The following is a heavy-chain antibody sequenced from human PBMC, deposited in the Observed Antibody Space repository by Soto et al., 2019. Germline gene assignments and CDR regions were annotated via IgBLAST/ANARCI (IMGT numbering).Heavy chain of an antibody. CDR1: GFTFTTYS. Sequence: KPGGSLRLSCAASGFTFTTYSLTWVRQAPGKGLEWVASIGSSSNYIYYADPVKGRFTISRDNAKNSLFLQMNSLRAEDTAVYYCATLTYCSSASCPNYYYVMDVWGQGTTVTVSS. J-gene: IGHJ6*02. CDR3: ATLTYCSSASCPNYYYVMDV. V-gene: IGHV3-21*06. D-gene: IGHD2-2*01. CDR2: IGSSSNYI.